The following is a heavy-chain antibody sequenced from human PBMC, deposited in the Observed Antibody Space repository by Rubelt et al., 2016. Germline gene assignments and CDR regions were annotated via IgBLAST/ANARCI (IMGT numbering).Heavy chain of an antibody. CDR3: TTDRVGATPFDN. D-gene: IGHD1-26*01. CDR1: GITLSDAW. CDR2: IKTKAEGGAT. V-gene: IGHV3-15*01. Sequence: GSLRLSCAASGITLSDAWMDWIRQVPGRGLEWVGRIKTKAEGGATNYAAPVKDRFIISRDDSTNTLYLQMNSLKTEDAGVYYCTTDRVGATPFDNWGQGNLVTVSS. J-gene: IGHJ4*02.